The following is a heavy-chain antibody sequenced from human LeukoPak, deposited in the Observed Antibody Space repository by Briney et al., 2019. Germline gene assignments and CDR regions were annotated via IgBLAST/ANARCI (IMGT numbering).Heavy chain of an antibody. CDR2: ISSNGGST. V-gene: IGHV3-64*01. D-gene: IGHD6-13*01. J-gene: IGHJ3*02. CDR1: GFTFSSYA. CDR3: ARKFSWSDAFDI. Sequence: PGGSLRLSCAASGFTFSSYAMHWVRQAPGKGLEYVSAISSNGGSTYYANSVKGRFTTSRDNSKNTLYLQMGSLRVEDMAVYYCARKFSWSDAFDIWGQGTMVTVSS.